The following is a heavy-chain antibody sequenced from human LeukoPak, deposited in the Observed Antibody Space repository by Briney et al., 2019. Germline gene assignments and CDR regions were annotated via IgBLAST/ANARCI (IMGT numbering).Heavy chain of an antibody. CDR2: TSWNSGSI. D-gene: IGHD2-15*01. V-gene: IGHV3-9*01. CDR3: ATAGRLLSPFDD. CDR1: AFTFYDFA. J-gene: IGHJ4*02. Sequence: GGSVRLSCAAYAFTFYDFAMEWVRPAQGKGREWVLGTSWNSGSIGQADSVKGRFTISRDNAKNSLYLQMNSLRAEDTALYYCATAGRLLSPFDDWGQGTLVTVSS.